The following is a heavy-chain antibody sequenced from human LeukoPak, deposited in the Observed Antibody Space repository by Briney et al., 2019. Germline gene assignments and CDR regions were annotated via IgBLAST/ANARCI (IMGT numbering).Heavy chain of an antibody. CDR2: IRYDGGTT. J-gene: IGHJ4*02. CDR1: GFLFNNYG. CDR3: GKHRGTMVGPTPTSDY. V-gene: IGHV3-30*02. Sequence: VGSLRLSCAASGFLFNNYGMHWVRQVPGKGLEWVAFIRYDGGTTQYADSVKGRFTISRANPRDILFLQMNSLRGEDTPVYYRGKHRGTMVGPTPTSDYWGQGTLVTVSS. D-gene: IGHD1-26*01.